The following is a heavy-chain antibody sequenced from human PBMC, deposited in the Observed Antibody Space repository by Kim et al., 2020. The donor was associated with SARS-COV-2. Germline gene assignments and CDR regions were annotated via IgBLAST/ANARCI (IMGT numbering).Heavy chain of an antibody. Sequence: STTYAQKFQGRVPMTRDTSTSTVYMELSSLRSEDTAVYYCARNSDSGFDYWGQGTLVTVSS. CDR2: ST. J-gene: IGHJ4*02. CDR3: ARNSDSGFDY. V-gene: IGHV1-46*01. D-gene: IGHD1-26*01.